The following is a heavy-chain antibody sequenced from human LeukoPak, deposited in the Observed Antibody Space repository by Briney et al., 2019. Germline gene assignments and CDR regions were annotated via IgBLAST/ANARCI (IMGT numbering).Heavy chain of an antibody. Sequence: SETLSLTCAVYVESFSGYYWSWIRQPPGKGLEWIGEINHNGSTNYNPSLKSRVTLSVDTPKNHISLKLSSVTAADTAVYYCARGVGRYCSGGSCYPRSFDPGGEGPLVTVSA. CDR3: ARGVGRYCSGGSCYPRSFDP. CDR1: VESFSGYY. V-gene: IGHV4-34*01. CDR2: INHNGST. J-gene: IGHJ5*02. D-gene: IGHD2-15*01.